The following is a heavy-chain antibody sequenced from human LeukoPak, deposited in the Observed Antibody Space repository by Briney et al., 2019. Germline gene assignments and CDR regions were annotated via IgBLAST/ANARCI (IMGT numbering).Heavy chain of an antibody. CDR1: GFTFSSYA. V-gene: IGHV4-4*07. Sequence: GSLRLSCAASGFTFSSYAMSWVRQAPGKGLEWIGRIYTSGSTNYNPSLKSRVTMSVDTSKNQLSLKLSSVTAADTAVYYCARDRSDYYYGMDVWGQGTTVTVSS. CDR3: ARDRSDYYYGMDV. D-gene: IGHD2-15*01. CDR2: IYTSGST. J-gene: IGHJ6*02.